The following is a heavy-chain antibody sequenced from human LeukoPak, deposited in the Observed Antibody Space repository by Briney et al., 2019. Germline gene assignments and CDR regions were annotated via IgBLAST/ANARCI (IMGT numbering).Heavy chain of an antibody. Sequence: GGSLRLSCAASGFSFSDYYMSWIRQAPGKGLEWVSYISTSGRTIYYADSVKGRFTISRDNAKNSLYLQMNSLRAEDTAVYYCARDLYRVYLLHRSFDYWGQGTLVTVSS. CDR2: ISTSGRTI. J-gene: IGHJ4*02. V-gene: IGHV3-11*01. D-gene: IGHD2-15*01. CDR3: ARDLYRVYLLHRSFDY. CDR1: GFSFSDYY.